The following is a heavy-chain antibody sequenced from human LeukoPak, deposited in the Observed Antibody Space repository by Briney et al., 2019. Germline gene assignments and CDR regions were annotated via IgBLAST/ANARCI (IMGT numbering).Heavy chain of an antibody. CDR2: IRQDGSDK. CDR3: ARDTSGGYADY. Sequence: GGSLRLSCAASGFTFTCCGMTWVRQAPGKGVEWVANIRQDGSDKFYVDSVKGRFTISRDNAKNSLYLQMNSLRAEDTAVYYCARDTSGGYADYWGQGTLVTVSS. D-gene: IGHD2-2*01. CDR1: GFTFTCCG. V-gene: IGHV3-7*01. J-gene: IGHJ4*02.